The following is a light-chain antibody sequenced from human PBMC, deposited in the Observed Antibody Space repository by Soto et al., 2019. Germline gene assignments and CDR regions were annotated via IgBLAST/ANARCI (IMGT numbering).Light chain of an antibody. CDR2: GAY. V-gene: IGKV3-20*01. Sequence: EIVLTQSPGTLSLSPGDRATLSCRASQSVSSSYLAWYQQNPGQAPRLLIYGAYSRATGIPDMFSVSGSGTDFTLTVSRLEPEDFAVYFCQQYGSSPPWTICKGTKVEIK. CDR3: QQYGSSPPWT. CDR1: QSVSSSY. J-gene: IGKJ1*01.